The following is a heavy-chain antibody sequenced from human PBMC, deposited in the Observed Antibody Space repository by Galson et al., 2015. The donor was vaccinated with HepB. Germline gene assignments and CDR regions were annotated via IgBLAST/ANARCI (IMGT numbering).Heavy chain of an antibody. CDR2: IDPSDSYT. Sequence: QSGAEVKKPGEPLRISCKGSGYSFTKYWISWVRQMPGRGLEWMGRIDPSDSYTKYSPSFQGQVTISADKTISTAHLQWSSLKASDTAMYYCVRHKDIVIIPTILYYYATDVWGQGTTVTVSS. J-gene: IGHJ6*02. D-gene: IGHD2-2*01. CDR3: VRHKDIVIIPTILYYYATDV. CDR1: GYSFTKYW. V-gene: IGHV5-10-1*04.